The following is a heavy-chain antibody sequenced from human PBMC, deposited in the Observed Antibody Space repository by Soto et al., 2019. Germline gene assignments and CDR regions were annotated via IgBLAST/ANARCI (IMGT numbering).Heavy chain of an antibody. CDR1: GGSVSSGSYH. V-gene: IGHV4-61*01. J-gene: IGHJ4*02. D-gene: IGHD3-16*01. CDR2: IYYSGST. Sequence: QVQLQESGPGLVKPSETLSLTCTVSGGSVSSGSYHWSWIRQPPGKGLEWIGYIYYSGSTNYNPSLKSRVTISVDTSKNQFSLKLSSVTAADTAVYYCARGPYDYVWGSYGADDYWGQGTLVTVSS. CDR3: ARGPYDYVWGSYGADDY.